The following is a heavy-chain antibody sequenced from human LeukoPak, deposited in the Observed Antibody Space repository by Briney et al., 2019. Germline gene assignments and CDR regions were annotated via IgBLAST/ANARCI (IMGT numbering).Heavy chain of an antibody. CDR2: INPNSGGT. CDR3: ARDGQVVVAATWFDP. Sequence: GASVKVSRKASGYTFTGYYMHWVRQAPGQGLEWMGWINPNSGGTNYAQKFQGRVTMTRDTSISTAYMELSRLRSDDTAVYYCARDGQVVVAATWFDPWGQGTLVTVSS. CDR1: GYTFTGYY. V-gene: IGHV1-2*02. D-gene: IGHD2-15*01. J-gene: IGHJ5*02.